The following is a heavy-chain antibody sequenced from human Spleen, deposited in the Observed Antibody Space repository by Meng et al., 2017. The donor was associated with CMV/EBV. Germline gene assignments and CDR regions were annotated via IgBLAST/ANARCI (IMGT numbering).Heavy chain of an antibody. D-gene: IGHD3-10*01. CDR1: YSFNSYR. V-gene: IGHV5-51*01. J-gene: IGHJ4*02. CDR3: ARSDTYGSGSYYNFDY. Sequence: YSFNSYRNGWVRQVRGQGLEWMGVIYPGDSDTRYSPSFQGQVTISADKSISTAYLQWSSLKASDTAMYYCARSDTYGSGSYYNFDYWGQGTLVTVSS. CDR2: IYPGDSDT.